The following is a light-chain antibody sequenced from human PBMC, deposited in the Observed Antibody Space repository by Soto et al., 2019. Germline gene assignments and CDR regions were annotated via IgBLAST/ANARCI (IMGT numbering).Light chain of an antibody. CDR3: QKYNCARWT. Sequence: DIQMTQSPSSLSASVGDRVTITCRASQGISNYLAWYQQQPGKGPKLLIYVASTLQSGVPSRFSGSGSGTDFTLTISSLQPEDVATYYCQKYNCARWTFGQGTKVDIK. CDR1: QGISNY. J-gene: IGKJ1*01. CDR2: VAS. V-gene: IGKV1-27*01.